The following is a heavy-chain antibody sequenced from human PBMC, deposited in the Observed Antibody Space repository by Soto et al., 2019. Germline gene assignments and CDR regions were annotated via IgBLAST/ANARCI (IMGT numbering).Heavy chain of an antibody. Sequence: QVQLVESGGGVVQPGRSLRLSCAASGFTFSSYGMHWVRQAPGEGLEWVALISYDGSNKYYADSVKGRFTISRDYSKNTLYLQMNSLIAEDTAVYYCAKGPAIVLVPDAMNYYYGMDVWGQGTTVTVSS. CDR3: AKGPAIVLVPDAMNYYYGMDV. D-gene: IGHD2-2*01. V-gene: IGHV3-30*18. J-gene: IGHJ6*02. CDR1: GFTFSSYG. CDR2: ISYDGSNK.